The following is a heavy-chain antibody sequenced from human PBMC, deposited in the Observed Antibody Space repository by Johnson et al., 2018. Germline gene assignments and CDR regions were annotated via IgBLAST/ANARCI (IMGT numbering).Heavy chain of an antibody. V-gene: IGHV1-69*02. CDR1: GGTFGNYS. CDR2: IIPVLEIA. J-gene: IGHJ1*01. Sequence: QVQLVQSGAEVKKPGSSVKVSCRASGGTFGNYSIIWLRQAPGQGLEWMGRIIPVLEIANYALSFQGRVTITADKSTSTAYMALSSLRSEDTAMYYCASGPCNDGQCYPTLFQDWGQGTLVTVSS. D-gene: IGHD2-8*01. CDR3: ASGPCNDGQCYPTLFQD.